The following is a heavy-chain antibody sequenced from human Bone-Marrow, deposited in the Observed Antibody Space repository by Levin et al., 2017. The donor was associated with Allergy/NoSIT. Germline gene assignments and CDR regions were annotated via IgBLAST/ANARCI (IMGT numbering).Heavy chain of an antibody. V-gene: IGHV4-39*07. CDR3: ARVYYYGSGSYYFYYYYGRDV. J-gene: IGHJ6*02. Sequence: PSETLSLTCTVSGGSISSSSYYWGWIRQPPGKGLEWIGSIYYSGSTYYNPSLKNRVTISVDTSKNQFSLKLSSVTAADTAVYYCARVYYYGSGSYYFYYYYGRDVWGQGTTVNVSS. D-gene: IGHD3-10*01. CDR2: IYYSGST. CDR1: GGSISSSSYY.